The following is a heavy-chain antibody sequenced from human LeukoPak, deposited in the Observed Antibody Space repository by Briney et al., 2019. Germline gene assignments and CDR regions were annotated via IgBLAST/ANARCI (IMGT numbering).Heavy chain of an antibody. V-gene: IGHV3-7*01. D-gene: IGHD3-16*01. CDR2: IKEDGSEK. CDR3: ARQGDDY. CDR1: GFTFSNYW. Sequence: GGSLRLSCVASGFTFSNYWMGWVRQAPGKGLECVANIKEDGSEKYYVDSVKGRFTISRDNAKNSLYLQMNSLRAEDTAVYYCARQGDDYWGHGTLVTVSS. J-gene: IGHJ4*01.